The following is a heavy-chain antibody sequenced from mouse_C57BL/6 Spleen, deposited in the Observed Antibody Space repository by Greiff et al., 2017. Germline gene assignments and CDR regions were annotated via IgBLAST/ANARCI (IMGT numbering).Heavy chain of an antibody. CDR2: INPNNGGT. V-gene: IGHV1-18*01. J-gene: IGHJ2*01. CDR1: GYTFTDYN. Sequence: EVQVVESGPELVKPGASVKIPCKASGYTFTDYNMDWVKQSHGKSLEWIGDINPNNGGTIYNQKFKGKATLTVDKSSSTAYMELRSLTSEDTAVYYCARSFYDHDPYFDYWGQGTTLTVSA. CDR3: ARSFYDHDPYFDY. D-gene: IGHD2-4*01.